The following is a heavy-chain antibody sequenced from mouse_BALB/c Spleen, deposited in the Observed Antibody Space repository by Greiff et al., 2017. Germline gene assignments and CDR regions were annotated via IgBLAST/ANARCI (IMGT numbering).Heavy chain of an antibody. CDR1: GFTFSSYA. V-gene: IGHV5-9-1*01. D-gene: IGHD2-14*01. CDR2: ISSGGSYT. CDR3: ARRGYSNYYFDY. Sequence: EVMLVESGGGLVKPGGSLKLSCAASGFTFSSYAMSWVRQTPEKRLEWVATISSGGSYTYYPDSVKGRFTISRDNAKNTLYLQMSSLRSEDTAMYYCARRGYSNYYFDYWGQGTTLTVSS. J-gene: IGHJ2*01.